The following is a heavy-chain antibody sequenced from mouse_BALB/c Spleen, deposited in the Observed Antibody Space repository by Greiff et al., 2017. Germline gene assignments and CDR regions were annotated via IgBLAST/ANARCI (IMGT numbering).Heavy chain of an antibody. CDR2: ISTYYGDA. V-gene: IGHV1S137*01. CDR1: GYTFTDYA. CDR3: ARRGGNYGYYAMDY. J-gene: IGHJ4*01. Sequence: QVQLQQSGAELVRPGVSVKISCKGSGYTFTDYAMHWVKQSHAKSLEWIGVISTYYGDASYNQKFKGKATMTVDKSSSTAYMELARLTSEDSAIYYCARRGGNYGYYAMDYWGQGTSVTVSS. D-gene: IGHD2-1*01.